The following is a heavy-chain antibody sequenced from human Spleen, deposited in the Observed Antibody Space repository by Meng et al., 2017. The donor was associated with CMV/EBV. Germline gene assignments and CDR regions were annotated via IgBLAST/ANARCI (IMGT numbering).Heavy chain of an antibody. V-gene: IGHV4-34*01. Sequence: AVYRGSFSYCYWNCNRPPTGMELDGIREINHNEGTNYKLSLSRRVTISIDTTKNQFSLKLSSVAAADTAVYYCARIVYDSSGYYFDLWGQGTLVTVSS. CDR2: INHNEGT. J-gene: IGHJ4*02. CDR1: RGSFSYCY. D-gene: IGHD3-22*01. CDR3: ARIVYDSSGYYFDL.